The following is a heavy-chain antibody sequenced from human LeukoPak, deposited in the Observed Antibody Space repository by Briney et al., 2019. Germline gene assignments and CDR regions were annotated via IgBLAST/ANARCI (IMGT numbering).Heavy chain of an antibody. V-gene: IGHV3-48*03. CDR2: ISSSGSAI. Sequence: PGGSLRLSCAASGFTFSSYEMNWVRQAPGKGLEWVSYISSSGSAIYYADSVKGRFTISRDNAKNSLYLQMNSLRVEDTAVYYCARDILTSKNKTPPSWGHRKPVTVSS. J-gene: IGHJ5*01. CDR3: ARDILTSKNKTPPS. CDR1: GFTFSSYE. D-gene: IGHD2/OR15-2a*01.